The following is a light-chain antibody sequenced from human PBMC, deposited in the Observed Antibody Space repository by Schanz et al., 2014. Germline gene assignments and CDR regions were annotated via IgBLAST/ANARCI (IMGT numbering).Light chain of an antibody. Sequence: EIVLTQSPATLSLSPGEGATLSCRASQSVSSYLAWYQQKPGQAPRLLIYDASARATGIPDRFSGSGSGTDFTLTISRLEPEDFAVYYCQQYGSSPQTFGQGTKLEIK. CDR1: QSVSSY. CDR2: DAS. CDR3: QQYGSSPQT. J-gene: IGKJ2*01. V-gene: IGKV3-20*01.